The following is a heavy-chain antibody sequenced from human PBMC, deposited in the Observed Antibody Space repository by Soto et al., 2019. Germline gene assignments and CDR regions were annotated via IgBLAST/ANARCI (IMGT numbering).Heavy chain of an antibody. CDR2: ISSSSSYI. CDR1: RFTFSSYS. V-gene: IGHV3-21*01. J-gene: IGHJ6*02. Sequence: EVQLVESGGGLVKPGGSLRLSCAASRFTFSSYSMNWVRQAPGKGLEWVSSISSSSSYIYYADSVKGRFTISRDNAKNSLYLQMNSLRAEDTAVYYCAISGSPQGYYYYGMDVWGQGTTVTVSS. CDR3: AISGSPQGYYYYGMDV. D-gene: IGHD1-26*01.